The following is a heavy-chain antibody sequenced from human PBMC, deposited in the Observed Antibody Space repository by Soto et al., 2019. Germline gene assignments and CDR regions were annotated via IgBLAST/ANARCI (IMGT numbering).Heavy chain of an antibody. CDR2: ISYSGITI. V-gene: IGHV3-11*01. Sequence: KTGGSLRLSCAASGFTFRDYYMSWIRQAPGKGLEWVSYISYSGITIYYADAVKGRFTISRDNAKNSLYLQMNSLRAEDTAVYYCARDNLAFDIWGQGTMVTVSS. CDR1: GFTFRDYY. J-gene: IGHJ3*02. CDR3: ARDNLAFDI.